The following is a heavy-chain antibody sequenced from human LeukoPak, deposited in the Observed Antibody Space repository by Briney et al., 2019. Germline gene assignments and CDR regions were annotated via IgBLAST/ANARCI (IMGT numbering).Heavy chain of an antibody. CDR3: ARAHVLRYFDWLLQKEPFDY. V-gene: IGHV1-18*01. CDR2: ISAYNGNT. D-gene: IGHD3-9*01. Sequence: ASVKVSCKASGYTFTSYGISWVRQAPGQGLEWMGWISAYNGNTNYAQKLQGRVTMTTDTSTSTAYMELRSLRSDDTAVHYCARAHVLRYFDWLLQKEPFDYWGQGTLVTVSS. CDR1: GYTFTSYG. J-gene: IGHJ4*02.